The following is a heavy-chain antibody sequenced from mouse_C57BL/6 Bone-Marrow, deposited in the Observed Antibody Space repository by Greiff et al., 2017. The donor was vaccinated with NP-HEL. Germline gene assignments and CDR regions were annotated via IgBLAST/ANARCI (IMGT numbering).Heavy chain of an antibody. V-gene: IGHV1-39*01. CDR3: ARGYGSSYWYFDV. CDR1: GYSFTDYN. D-gene: IGHD1-1*01. J-gene: IGHJ1*03. Sequence: EVQLQQSGPELVKPGASVKISCKASGYSFTDYNMNWVKQSNGKSLEWIGVINPNYGSTSYNQKFKGKSTLTVDQYSSTAYMQLNSLTSEDSAVYYCARGYGSSYWYFDVWGTGTTVTVSS. CDR2: INPNYGST.